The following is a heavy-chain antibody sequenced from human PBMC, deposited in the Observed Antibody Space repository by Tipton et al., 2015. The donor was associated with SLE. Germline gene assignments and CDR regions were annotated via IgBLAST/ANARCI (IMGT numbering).Heavy chain of an antibody. V-gene: IGHV3-30*02. D-gene: IGHD3-10*01. J-gene: IGHJ4*02. CDR2: IRYDGSNK. Sequence: SLRLSCAASGFTFSSYGMHWVRQAPGKGLEWVAFIRYDGSNKYYADSVKGRFTISRDNSKNTLYLQMSSLRAEDTAVYYCAKDNVDYYGSGSYIDYWGQGTLVTASS. CDR3: AKDNVDYYGSGSYIDY. CDR1: GFTFSSYG.